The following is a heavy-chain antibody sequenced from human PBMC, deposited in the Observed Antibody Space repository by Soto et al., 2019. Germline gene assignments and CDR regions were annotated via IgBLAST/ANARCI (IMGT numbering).Heavy chain of an antibody. V-gene: IGHV4-31*01. CDR3: ASQASGSYPDY. J-gene: IGHJ4*02. CDR1: GGSISSGGYY. D-gene: IGHD6-19*01. Sequence: QVQLQESGPGLVKPSQTLSLTCTVSGGSISSGGYYWSWLRQHPGKGLEWIGYIFDSGTTYYNPSLKSLITISIDPSKSQFSLMMTSVTATDTAVYYCASQASGSYPDYWGQGTLVTVSS. CDR2: IFDSGTT.